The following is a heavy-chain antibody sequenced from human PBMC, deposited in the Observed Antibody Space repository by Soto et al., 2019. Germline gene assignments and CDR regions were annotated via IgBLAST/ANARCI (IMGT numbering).Heavy chain of an antibody. CDR1: GYTFTSYY. J-gene: IGHJ5*02. D-gene: IGHD7-27*01. CDR2: INPSGGST. CDR3: AREENWGLRTPLGRWFDP. V-gene: IGHV1-46*01. Sequence: ASVKVSCKASGYTFTSYYMHWVRQAPGQGLEWMGIINPSGGSTSYAQKLKGRVTMTRDTSTSTVYMELSSLRSEDTAVYYCAREENWGLRTPLGRWFDPWGQGTLVTVSS.